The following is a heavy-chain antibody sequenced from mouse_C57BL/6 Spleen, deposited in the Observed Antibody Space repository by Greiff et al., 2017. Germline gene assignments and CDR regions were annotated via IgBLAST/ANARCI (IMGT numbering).Heavy chain of an antibody. CDR2: VYPRSGNT. CDR3: ARHGSSPYWYFDV. D-gene: IGHD1-1*01. Sequence: QVQLQQSGAELARPGASVKLSCKASGYTFTSYGISWVKQRTGQGLEWIGEVYPRSGNTYYNEKFKGKATLTAYKSSSTAYMALRSLTSEDYAVYFCARHGSSPYWYFDVWGTGTTVTVSS. J-gene: IGHJ1*03. CDR1: GYTFTSYG. V-gene: IGHV1-81*01.